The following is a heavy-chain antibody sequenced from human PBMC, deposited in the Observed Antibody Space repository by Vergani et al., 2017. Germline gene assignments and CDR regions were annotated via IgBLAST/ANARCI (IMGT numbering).Heavy chain of an antibody. CDR3: ARDAEMATITSYYYYGMDV. CDR1: GGTFSSYA. V-gene: IGHV1-69*01. J-gene: IGHJ6*02. CDR2: IIPIFGTA. Sequence: QVQLVQSGAEVKKPGSSVKVSCKASGGTFSSYAISWVRQAPGQGLEWIGGIIPIFGTANYAQKFQGRVTITADESTSTAYMELSSLRSEDTAVYYCARDAEMATITSYYYYGMDVWGQGTTVTVSS. D-gene: IGHD5-24*01.